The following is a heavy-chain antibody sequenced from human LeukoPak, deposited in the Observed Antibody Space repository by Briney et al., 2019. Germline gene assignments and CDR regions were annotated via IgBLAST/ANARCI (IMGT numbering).Heavy chain of an antibody. J-gene: IGHJ4*02. Sequence: PGGSLRLSCAGSGFSFGTYSMNWVRQAPGKGLEWVSFITGSSSYIYYTDSVKGRFTISRDNAKNSLFLQMNSLRDEDTAVYYCASGFSSSPYFDYWGQGTLVTVSS. CDR1: GFSFGTYS. CDR2: ITGSSSYI. V-gene: IGHV3-21*01. CDR3: ASGFSSSPYFDY. D-gene: IGHD6-6*01.